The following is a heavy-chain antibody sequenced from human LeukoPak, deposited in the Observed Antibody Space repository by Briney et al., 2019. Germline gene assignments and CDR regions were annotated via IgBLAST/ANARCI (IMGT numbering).Heavy chain of an antibody. CDR1: GGTFSSYA. J-gene: IGHJ3*02. CDR2: IIPIFGTA. D-gene: IGHD2-21*02. Sequence: EASVKVSCKASGGTFSSYAISWVRQAPGQGLEWMGGIIPIFGTANYAQKFQGRVTITTDESTSTAYMGLSSLRSEDTAVYYCARWCGDCHLSYAFDIWGQGTMVTVSS. V-gene: IGHV1-69*05. CDR3: ARWCGDCHLSYAFDI.